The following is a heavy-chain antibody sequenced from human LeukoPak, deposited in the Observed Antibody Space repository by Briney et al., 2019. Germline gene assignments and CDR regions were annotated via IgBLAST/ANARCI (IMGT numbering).Heavy chain of an antibody. CDR3: AELGITMIGGV. V-gene: IGHV3-48*01. D-gene: IGHD3-10*02. CDR2: ISSSSSPI. Sequence: GGSLRLSCAASGFTFSSYTMNWVRQAPGKGLEWVSYISSSSSPIYYADSVKGRFTISRDNAKNSLYLQMNSLRAEDTAVYYCAELGITMIGGVWGKGTTVTISS. CDR1: GFTFSSYT. J-gene: IGHJ6*04.